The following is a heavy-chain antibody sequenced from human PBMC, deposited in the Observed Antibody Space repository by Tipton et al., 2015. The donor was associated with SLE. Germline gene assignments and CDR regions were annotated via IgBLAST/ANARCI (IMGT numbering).Heavy chain of an antibody. Sequence: SLRLSCAASGFTFSSYGMHWVRQAPGKGLEWVAVIWYDGSNKYYADSVKGRFTISRDNSKNTLYLQMNRLRAEDTAVYYCAREEAIMNAFDIWGQGTMVTVSS. J-gene: IGHJ3*02. CDR1: GFTFSSYG. CDR2: IWYDGSNK. V-gene: IGHV3-30*19. D-gene: IGHD3-16*01. CDR3: AREEAIMNAFDI.